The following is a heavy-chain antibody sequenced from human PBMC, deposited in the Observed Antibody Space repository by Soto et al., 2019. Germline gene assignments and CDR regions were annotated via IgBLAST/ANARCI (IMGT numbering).Heavy chain of an antibody. CDR2: IIPMFGIT. CDR1: GGTFNRYS. Sequence: QVHLVQAGAEVKKPGSSVKVSCRASGGTFNRYSISWVRQAPGQGLEWMGRIIPMFGITNYAQKFHGRVMITADKSANTAYREASGLRSEDTAMYYCATFSEGDCTTTTCYGGFYYWGQGTRVTVST. D-gene: IGHD2-2*01. V-gene: IGHV1-69*02. J-gene: IGHJ4*02. CDR3: ATFSEGDCTTTTCYGGFYY.